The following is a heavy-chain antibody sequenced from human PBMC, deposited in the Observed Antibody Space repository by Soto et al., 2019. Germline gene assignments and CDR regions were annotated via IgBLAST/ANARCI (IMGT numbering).Heavy chain of an antibody. Sequence: ASVKVSCKASGYIFTSYAMHWVRQAPGQRLEWMGWINGGNGNTKYSQKFQGRVTITRDSSANTAYMELSTLRSEDTAMFYCARGETVTALDYWGQGTLVTVSS. J-gene: IGHJ4*02. CDR2: INGGNGNT. V-gene: IGHV1-3*01. CDR3: ARGETVTALDY. CDR1: GYIFTSYA. D-gene: IGHD2-21*02.